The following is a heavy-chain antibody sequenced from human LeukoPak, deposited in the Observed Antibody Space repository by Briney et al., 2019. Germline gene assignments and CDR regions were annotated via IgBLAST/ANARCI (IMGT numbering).Heavy chain of an antibody. CDR2: MSNSGENT. CDR1: GFTFSSYS. Sequence: PGGSPRLSCAASGFTFSSYSMQWVRQTPGKGLEWVGIMSNSGENTFYGEAVKGRFTISRDNSKNTLYLQMNSLRAEDTAVYYCAKDMYYYGSGSYPDYWGQGTLVTVSS. V-gene: IGHV3-30*18. J-gene: IGHJ4*02. CDR3: AKDMYYYGSGSYPDY. D-gene: IGHD3-10*01.